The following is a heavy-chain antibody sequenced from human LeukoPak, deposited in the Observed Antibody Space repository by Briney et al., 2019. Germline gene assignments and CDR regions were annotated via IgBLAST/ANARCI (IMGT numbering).Heavy chain of an antibody. D-gene: IGHD7-27*01. CDR2: TNPNSGET. CDR1: GYTFSNYD. V-gene: IGHV1-8*01. Sequence: GAAVKVSCTTSGYTFSNYDINWVRQATGQGLEWMGCTNPNSGETGFAQNFQGRVTLTKNSSITTAYMELSSLPCEDTAVYYCARGDPWGLDPWGQGTLVSVSS. CDR3: ARGDPWGLDP. J-gene: IGHJ5*02.